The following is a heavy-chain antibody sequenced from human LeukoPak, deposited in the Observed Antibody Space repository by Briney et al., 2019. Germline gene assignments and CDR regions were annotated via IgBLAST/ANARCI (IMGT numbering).Heavy chain of an antibody. J-gene: IGHJ4*02. V-gene: IGHV3-48*01. D-gene: IGHD4-17*01. Sequence: PGGSLRLSCAASGFTFSSYSMNWVRQAPGKGLKWVSYISSSSSTIYYADSVKGRFTVSRDNAKNSLYLQMNSLRAEDTAVYYCARDGDYGDYVMDYWGQGTLVTVSS. CDR2: ISSSSSTI. CDR3: ARDGDYGDYVMDY. CDR1: GFTFSSYS.